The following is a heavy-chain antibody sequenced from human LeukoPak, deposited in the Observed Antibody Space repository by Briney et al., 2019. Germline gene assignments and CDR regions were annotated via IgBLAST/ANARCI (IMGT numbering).Heavy chain of an antibody. CDR2: IYYTGST. D-gene: IGHD3-9*01. Sequence: SGTLSLTCAVSGGSISSSNWWSWVRQPPGKGLEWIGSIYYTGSTYYNPSLKSRVTISVDTSKNQFSLKLSSVTAADTAVYYCARRTILTGSDYWGQGTLVTVSS. J-gene: IGHJ4*02. CDR3: ARRTILTGSDY. V-gene: IGHV4-4*02. CDR1: GGSISSSNW.